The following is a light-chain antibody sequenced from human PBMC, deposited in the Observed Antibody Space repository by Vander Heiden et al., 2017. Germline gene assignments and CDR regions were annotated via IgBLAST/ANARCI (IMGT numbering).Light chain of an antibody. CDR2: AAS. Sequence: IQLTQSPSSLSASVGDRVTITRRASQGIGNYLAWYQQKPGRAPKLLIYAASTLQSGVPSRFSGSGSETDFTLTISSLQPEDFATYYCQHLNSFPSFGPGTKVDIK. J-gene: IGKJ3*01. CDR1: QGIGNY. V-gene: IGKV1-9*01. CDR3: QHLNSFPS.